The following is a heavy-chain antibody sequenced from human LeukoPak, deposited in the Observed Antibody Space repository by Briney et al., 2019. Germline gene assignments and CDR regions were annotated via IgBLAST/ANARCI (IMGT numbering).Heavy chain of an antibody. J-gene: IGHJ5*02. D-gene: IGHD2-2*01. CDR2: IIPIFGTA. Sequence: GSSVKVSCKASGGTFSSYAISWVRQAPGQGLEWMGGIIPIFGTANYAQKFQGRVTITADESTSTANMELSSLRSEDTAVYYCAIAGVVPAAYNWFDPWGQGTLVTVSS. CDR1: GGTFSSYA. CDR3: AIAGVVPAAYNWFDP. V-gene: IGHV1-69*01.